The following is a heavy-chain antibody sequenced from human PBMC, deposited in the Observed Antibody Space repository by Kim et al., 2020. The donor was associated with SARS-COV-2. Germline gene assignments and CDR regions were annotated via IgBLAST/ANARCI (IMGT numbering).Heavy chain of an antibody. CDR3: ARLGVFGAAAGIGWVAFDI. J-gene: IGHJ3*02. D-gene: IGHD6-13*01. V-gene: IGHV4-39*01. Sequence: SETLSLTCTVSGGSISSSSYYWGWIRQPPGKGLEWIGSIYYSGSTYYNPSLKSRVTISVDTSKNQFSLKLSSVTAADTAVYYCARLGVFGAAAGIGWVAFDIWGQGTMVTVSS. CDR2: IYYSGST. CDR1: GGSISSSSYY.